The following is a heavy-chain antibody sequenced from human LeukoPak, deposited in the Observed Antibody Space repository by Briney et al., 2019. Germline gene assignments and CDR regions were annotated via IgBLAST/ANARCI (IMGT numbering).Heavy chain of an antibody. V-gene: IGHV3-23*01. CDR3: AKALSGYNYGPDV. D-gene: IGHD5-18*01. CDR2: ISDGGSTT. J-gene: IGHJ4*02. CDR1: GFPFSSNA. Sequence: PAGSLRLSCAASGFPFSSNAMTWVRQAPGQGLELVSSISDGGSTTYYAATVRGRFSNSRDNSRNLLCLQMNTLRAEDTALYCCAKALSGYNYGPDVWGQGTLVTVSS.